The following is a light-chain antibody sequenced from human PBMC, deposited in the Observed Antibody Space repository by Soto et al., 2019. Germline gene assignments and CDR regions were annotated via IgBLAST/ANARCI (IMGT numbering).Light chain of an antibody. CDR3: QHYNRYSEA. CDR1: QTISSW. V-gene: IGKV1-5*03. CDR2: KAS. J-gene: IGKJ1*01. Sequence: DILDPGAPRTLCGSVGDRVTIPCRASQTISSWLAWYQQKPGKAPKLLIYKASTLKSGVPSRFSGSGSGTEFTLTISSLQPDDFAAYDCQHYNRYSEAFGQGTKVDI.